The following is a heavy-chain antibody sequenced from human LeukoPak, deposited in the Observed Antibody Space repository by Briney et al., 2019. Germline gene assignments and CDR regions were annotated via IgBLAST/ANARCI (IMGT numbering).Heavy chain of an antibody. J-gene: IGHJ4*02. Sequence: GRSLRLSCAASGFTFSSYPIHWVRQAPGKGLEWVAVIWYDGSNKYYADPVKGRFTISRDNSKNTLYLQMNSLRAEDTAVYYCARDPPLYSSSWYYFDYWGQGTLVTVSS. CDR3: ARDPPLYSSSWYYFDY. CDR2: IWYDGSNK. D-gene: IGHD6-13*01. V-gene: IGHV3-33*08. CDR1: GFTFSSYP.